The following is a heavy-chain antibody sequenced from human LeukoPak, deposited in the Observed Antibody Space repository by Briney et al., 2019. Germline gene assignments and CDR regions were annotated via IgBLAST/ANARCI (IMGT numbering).Heavy chain of an antibody. CDR1: GFTFSNAW. CDR3: ATDGRSSGWYGFDY. D-gene: IGHD6-19*01. J-gene: IGHJ4*02. V-gene: IGHV3-21*01. Sequence: GGSLRLSCAASGFTFSNAWMNWVRQAPGKGLEWVSSITSPVGRMYYADSLKGRITISRDNARSTLYLQMNSLRAEDTAVYYCATDGRSSGWYGFDYWGQGILVTVSS. CDR2: ITSPVGRM.